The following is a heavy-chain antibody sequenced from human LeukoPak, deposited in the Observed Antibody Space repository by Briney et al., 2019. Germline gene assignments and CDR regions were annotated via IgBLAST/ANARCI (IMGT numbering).Heavy chain of an antibody. CDR2: IYDGGST. CDR1: GGPISNYY. CDR3: ASATEMAKVFSFDY. J-gene: IGHJ4*01. V-gene: IGHV4-59*08. D-gene: IGHD2-8*01. Sequence: SETLSLTCTVSGGPISNYYWNWIRQPPGKGLEWIGYIYDGGSTNYNPSLKSRVTISVDTSKNQFSLKVSSVTAADTSVYYCASATEMAKVFSFDYWGHGTLVTVSS.